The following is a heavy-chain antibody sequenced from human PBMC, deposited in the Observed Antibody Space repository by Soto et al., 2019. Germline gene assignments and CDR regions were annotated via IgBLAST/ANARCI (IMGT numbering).Heavy chain of an antibody. J-gene: IGHJ5*02. CDR1: GGSISSGGYS. D-gene: IGHD1-26*01. CDR3: ARVPGGSVGWFDL. V-gene: IGHV4-30-2*01. CDR2: IYHRGST. Sequence: SETLSLTCTVSGGSISSGGYSWSWIRQPPGKGLEWIGYIYHRGSTYYNPSLQSRVTISVDRSKNQFSLKLSSVTAADTAVYYCARVPGGSVGWFDLWGQGTLVTVSS.